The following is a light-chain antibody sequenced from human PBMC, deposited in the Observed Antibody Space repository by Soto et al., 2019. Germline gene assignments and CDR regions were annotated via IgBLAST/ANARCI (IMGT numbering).Light chain of an antibody. CDR1: SSDVGSYNY. J-gene: IGLJ1*01. V-gene: IGLV2-14*01. Sequence: QSALTQPASVSGSPGQSITISCTGTSSDVGSYNYVAWYQQFPGKTPKLMIYEVRNRPSGVSNRYSGSKSGNSASLTISGLQADDEADYYCCSLTTSHTYVFGSGTKLTVL. CDR2: EVR. CDR3: CSLTTSHTYV.